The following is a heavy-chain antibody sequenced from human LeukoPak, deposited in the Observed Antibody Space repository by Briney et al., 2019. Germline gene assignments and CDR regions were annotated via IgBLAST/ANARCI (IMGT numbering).Heavy chain of an antibody. CDR3: AKEERQQLVRAHFDY. CDR1: GFTFHEYT. V-gene: IGHV3-43*01. J-gene: IGHJ4*02. D-gene: IGHD6-13*01. CDR2: IRWDAGST. Sequence: PGGSLRLSCAASGFTFHEYTMYWVRQVPGKGLEWVSLIRWDAGSTYYADSVKGRFTISRDNSKNTLYLQMNSLRAEDTAVYYCAKEERQQLVRAHFDYWGQGTLVTVSS.